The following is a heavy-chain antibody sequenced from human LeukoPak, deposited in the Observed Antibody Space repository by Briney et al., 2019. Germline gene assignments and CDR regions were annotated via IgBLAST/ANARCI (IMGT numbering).Heavy chain of an antibody. CDR3: ARDILYDSSGYYLDY. CDR1: GFTFDDYG. V-gene: IGHV3-20*04. D-gene: IGHD3-22*01. J-gene: IGHJ4*02. CDR2: INWNGVST. Sequence: GSLRLSCAASGFTFDDYGMSWVRQAPGKGLEWVSGINWNGVSTGYVDSVKGRFTISRDNAKNSLYLQMNSLRAEDTALYCCARDILYDSSGYYLDYWGQGTLVTVSS.